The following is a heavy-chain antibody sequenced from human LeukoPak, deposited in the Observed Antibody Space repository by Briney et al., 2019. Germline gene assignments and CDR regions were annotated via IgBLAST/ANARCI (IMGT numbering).Heavy chain of an antibody. CDR2: ISWNSGSI. D-gene: IGHD6-19*01. J-gene: IGHJ4*02. V-gene: IGHV3-9*01. CDR3: ARATYNSGYKIDY. Sequence: GGSLRLSCAASGFTFDDYAMHWVRHAPGKGLEWVSGISWNSGSIGYADSVKGRFTISRDNTKNSLYLQMTSLRVEDTAIYYCARATYNSGYKIDYWGQGTLVTVSS. CDR1: GFTFDDYA.